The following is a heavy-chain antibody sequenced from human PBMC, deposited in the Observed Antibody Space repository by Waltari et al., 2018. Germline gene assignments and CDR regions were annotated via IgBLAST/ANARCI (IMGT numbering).Heavy chain of an antibody. J-gene: IGHJ4*02. V-gene: IGHV1-69*05. CDR1: GRTFSSHA. D-gene: IGHD3-3*01. CDR3: ARAGRSGYYFDY. CDR2: ILPIFGTA. Sequence: QVQLVQSGAEVKKPGSSVKVSCKAPGRTFSSHASSWVRQAPGQGLEWMGGILPIFGTANYAQKFQGRVTITTDESTSTAYMELSSLRSEDTAVYYCARAGRSGYYFDYWGQGTLVTVSS.